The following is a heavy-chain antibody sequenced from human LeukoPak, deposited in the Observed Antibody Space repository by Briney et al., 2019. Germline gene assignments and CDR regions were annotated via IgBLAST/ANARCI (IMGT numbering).Heavy chain of an antibody. J-gene: IGHJ4*02. CDR3: ATGWPLHFDC. Sequence: GGSLRLSCAASGFTFSGYEMNWVRQAPGRGLEWVSYISSSGNAVRYADSMKGRFTISRDNVKNSLYLQMNSLRAEDTAVYYCATGWPLHFDCWGQGTLVTVSS. CDR2: ISSSGNAV. D-gene: IGHD2-15*01. V-gene: IGHV3-48*03. CDR1: GFTFSGYE.